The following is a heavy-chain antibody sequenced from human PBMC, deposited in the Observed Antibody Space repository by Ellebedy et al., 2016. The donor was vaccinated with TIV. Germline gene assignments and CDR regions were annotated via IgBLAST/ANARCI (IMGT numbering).Heavy chain of an antibody. CDR2: MFYSGST. Sequence: MPSETLSLTCTVSGGSISSYYWSWIRQPPGKGLEWIGYMFYSGSTNYNPSLKSRVTMSVDTSKNQFSLNLSSVTAADTAVYYCARHVFCSGGSCSYWDFDFWGQGTLVTVSS. CDR1: GGSISSYY. V-gene: IGHV4-59*08. CDR3: ARHVFCSGGSCSYWDFDF. D-gene: IGHD2-15*01. J-gene: IGHJ4*02.